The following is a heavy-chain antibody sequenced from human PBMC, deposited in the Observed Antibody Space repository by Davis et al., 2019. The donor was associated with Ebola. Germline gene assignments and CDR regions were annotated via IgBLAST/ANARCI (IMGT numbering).Heavy chain of an antibody. CDR2: IYHSGST. CDR3: ARDPYYYGSGSRWGY. J-gene: IGHJ4*02. D-gene: IGHD3-10*01. CDR1: GGSISSSSYY. V-gene: IGHV4-39*07. Sequence: PSETLSLTCTVSGGSISSSSYYWGWIRQPPGKGLEWIGSIYHSGSTYYNPSLKSRVTISVDTSKNQFSLKLSSVTAADTAVYYCARDPYYYGSGSRWGYWGQGTLVTVSS.